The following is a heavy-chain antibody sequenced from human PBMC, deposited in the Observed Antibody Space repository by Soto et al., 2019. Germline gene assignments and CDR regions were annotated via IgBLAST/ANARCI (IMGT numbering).Heavy chain of an antibody. CDR2: INHSGST. D-gene: IGHD6-13*01. V-gene: IGHV4-34*01. CDR1: GGSFSGYY. J-gene: IGHJ4*02. Sequence: QVQLQQWGAGLLKPSETLSLTCAVYGGSFSGYYWSWIRQPPGKGLEWIGEINHSGSTNYNPSLKSRVNISVATSKNQFSLKLSSVTAADKAVYYCARGSSSSWYRENYFDYWGQGTLVTVSS. CDR3: ARGSSSSWYRENYFDY.